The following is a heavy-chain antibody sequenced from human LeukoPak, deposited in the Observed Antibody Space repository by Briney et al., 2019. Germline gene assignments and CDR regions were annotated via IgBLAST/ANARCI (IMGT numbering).Heavy chain of an antibody. CDR2: IIPIFGTT. D-gene: IGHD1-26*01. CDR3: ARDLGDSGSYST. Sequence: GASVKVSCKASGGTFSSYAISWVRQAPGQGLEWMGGIIPIFGTTNYAQKFQDRVTITADKSTSTAYMELSSLRSEDTAVYYCARDLGDSGSYSTWGQGTLVTVSS. CDR1: GGTFSSYA. V-gene: IGHV1-69*06. J-gene: IGHJ5*02.